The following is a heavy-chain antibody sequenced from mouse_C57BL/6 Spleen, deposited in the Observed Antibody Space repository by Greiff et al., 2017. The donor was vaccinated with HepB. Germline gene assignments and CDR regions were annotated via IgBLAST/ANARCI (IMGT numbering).Heavy chain of an antibody. CDR1: GFTFSSYA. Sequence: EVHLVESGGGLVKPGGSLKLSCAASGFTFSSYAMSWVRQTPEKRLEWVATISDGGSYTYYPDNVKGRFTISRDNAKNNLYLQMSHLKSEDTAMYYWASSGDYGSSFAYWGQRTLVTVSA. V-gene: IGHV5-4*01. CDR2: ISDGGSYT. D-gene: IGHD1-1*01. CDR3: ASSGDYGSSFAY. J-gene: IGHJ3*01.